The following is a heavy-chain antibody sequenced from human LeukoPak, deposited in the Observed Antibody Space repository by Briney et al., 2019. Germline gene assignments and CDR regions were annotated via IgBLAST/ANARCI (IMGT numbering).Heavy chain of an antibody. J-gene: IGHJ4*02. Sequence: ASVKVSCKVSGYTLTELSMHWVRQAPGKGLEWMGVFDSEDGETIYAQKFQGRVTITEDTSTDTAYMELSSLRSEDTAVYYCATGGGSDSPIDYWGQGTLVTVSS. CDR2: FDSEDGET. CDR3: ATGGGSDSPIDY. D-gene: IGHD2-15*01. CDR1: GYTLTELS. V-gene: IGHV1-24*01.